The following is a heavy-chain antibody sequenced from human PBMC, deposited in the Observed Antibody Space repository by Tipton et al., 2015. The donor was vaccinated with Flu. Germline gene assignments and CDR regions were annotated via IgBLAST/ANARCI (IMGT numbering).Heavy chain of an antibody. J-gene: IGHJ4*02. CDR2: ISSSSSTI. Sequence: GSLRLSCAASGFTFSSYSMNWVRQAPGKGLEWVSYISSSSSTIYYADSVKGRFTISRDNAKNSLYLQMNSLRAEDTAVYYCARAKGGVEGYCGGDCYSLDYWGQGTLVTVSS. CDR3: ARAKGGVEGYCGGDCYSLDY. V-gene: IGHV3-48*04. D-gene: IGHD2-21*01. CDR1: GFTFSSYS.